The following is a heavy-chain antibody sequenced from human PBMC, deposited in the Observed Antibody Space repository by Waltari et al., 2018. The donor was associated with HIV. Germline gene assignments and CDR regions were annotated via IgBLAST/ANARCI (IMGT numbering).Heavy chain of an antibody. V-gene: IGHV3-23*01. Sequence: EVHVLESGGGLVQPGGSLRLSCGVSGFSFSTYAMSWVRQGPGKGLEWISVISDRGDNTYDAESVKGRFVISRDNSNNTLYLQLNSLRAEDTAVYHCARGGWTRSSWFDSWGQGTLVTVSS. CDR2: ISDRGDNT. J-gene: IGHJ5*01. D-gene: IGHD5-12*01. CDR1: GFSFSTYA. CDR3: ARGGWTRSSWFDS.